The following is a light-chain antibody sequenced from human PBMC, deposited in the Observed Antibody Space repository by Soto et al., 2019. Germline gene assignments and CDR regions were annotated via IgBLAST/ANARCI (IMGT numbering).Light chain of an antibody. V-gene: IGKV3-20*01. CDR2: GAS. Sequence: EIVLTQSPGTLSLSPGERATLSCRARQSFRSNYLAWYQQKPGQAPRLLIYGASSRATGIPDRFSGTGSRTDLALTISSLEPEDFAVYDCRQYGGSPYPFGQGPKLEIK. CDR1: QSFRSNY. J-gene: IGKJ2*01. CDR3: RQYGGSPYP.